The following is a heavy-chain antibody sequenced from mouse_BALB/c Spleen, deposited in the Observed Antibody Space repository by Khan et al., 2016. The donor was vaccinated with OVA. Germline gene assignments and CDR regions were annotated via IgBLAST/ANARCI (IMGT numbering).Heavy chain of an antibody. CDR1: GFSLTRHG. CDR3: ARNREPDYFDY. J-gene: IGHJ2*01. V-gene: IGHV2-9*02. CDR2: IWAGGST. Sequence: QVQLQQSGPGLVAPSQSLSITCTVSGFSLTRHGIHWVRQPPGKGLEWLGIIWAGGSTNYNSALMSRLSLTKDSSKSQVFLKMNSLQTDDTAIYYCARNREPDYFDYWGQGTTLTVSS.